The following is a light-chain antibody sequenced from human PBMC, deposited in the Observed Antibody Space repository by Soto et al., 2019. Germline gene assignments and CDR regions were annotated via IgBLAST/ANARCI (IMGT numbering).Light chain of an antibody. V-gene: IGKV1-27*01. Sequence: DIQMTQSPSSLSASVGDRVTITCRASQDINNYLAWYQQKPGKVPKLLIYAASTLQSGVPSRLSGSGSGTDFTLTISSLQPEDVATYYCQKYNSAPRTFGPGTKVDIK. CDR2: AAS. CDR1: QDINNY. J-gene: IGKJ3*01. CDR3: QKYNSAPRT.